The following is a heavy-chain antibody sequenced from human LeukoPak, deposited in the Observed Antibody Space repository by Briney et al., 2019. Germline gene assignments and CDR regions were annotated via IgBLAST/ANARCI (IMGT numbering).Heavy chain of an antibody. CDR1: GFTFSSYW. V-gene: IGHV3-74*01. CDR2: INSDGSST. J-gene: IGHJ4*02. CDR3: AKGSYYDSSGSFYFDY. D-gene: IGHD3-22*01. Sequence: GGSLRLSCAASGFTFSSYWMHWVRQAPGKGLVWVSRINSDGSSTSYADSVKGRFTISRDNSKNTLYVQVNSLGTEDTAAYYCAKGSYYDSSGSFYFDYWGQETLVTVSS.